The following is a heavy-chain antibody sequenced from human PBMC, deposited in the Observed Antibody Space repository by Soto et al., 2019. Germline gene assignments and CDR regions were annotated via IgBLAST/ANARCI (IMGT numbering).Heavy chain of an antibody. CDR1: GGTLSSYA. V-gene: IGHV1-69*01. CDR2: IIPFSGAA. Sequence: QVQLVQSGAEVKKPGSSVKVSCKPFGGTLSSYAITWMRQAPGQGLEWMGGIIPFSGAANYAQKFQGRVTITADESTNTAYMDLGSLRSEDTAVYFCARVWVTTVTAWFDLWGQGTLVTVSS. D-gene: IGHD4-17*01. CDR3: ARVWVTTVTAWFDL. J-gene: IGHJ5*02.